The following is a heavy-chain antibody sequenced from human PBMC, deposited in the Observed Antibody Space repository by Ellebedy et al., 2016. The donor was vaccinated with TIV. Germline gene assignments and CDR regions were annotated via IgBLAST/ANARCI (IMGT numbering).Heavy chain of an antibody. CDR2: IYYSGST. V-gene: IGHV4-39*01. Sequence: PSETLSLTCTVSGCSISSSSYYLGWIRQPPGKGLEWIGSIYYSGSTYYNPSLKSRVTISVDTSKNQFSLKLSSVTAADTAVYYCARVKLLWFGELLWPLYYFDYWGQGTLVTVSS. J-gene: IGHJ4*02. CDR3: ARVKLLWFGELLWPLYYFDY. D-gene: IGHD3-10*01. CDR1: GCSISSSSYY.